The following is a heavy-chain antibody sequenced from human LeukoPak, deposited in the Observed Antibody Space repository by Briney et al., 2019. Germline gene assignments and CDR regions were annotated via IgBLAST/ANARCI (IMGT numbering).Heavy chain of an antibody. CDR2: ISYDGSNK. D-gene: IGHD6-19*01. Sequence: GGSLRLSCAASGFTFNSYAMHWVRQAPGKGLEWVAVISYDGSNKYYADSVKGRFTISRDNSKNTLYLQMNSLRAEDTAVYYCATERSSGWYVFYYGMDVWGQGTTVTVSS. V-gene: IGHV3-30-3*01. J-gene: IGHJ6*02. CDR3: ATERSSGWYVFYYGMDV. CDR1: GFTFNSYA.